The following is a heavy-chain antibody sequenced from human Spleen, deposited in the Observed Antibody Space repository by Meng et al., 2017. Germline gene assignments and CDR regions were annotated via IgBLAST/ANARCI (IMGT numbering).Heavy chain of an antibody. V-gene: IGHV3-48*04. CDR3: ARAGLLWFGESDY. CDR1: GFTFSNAW. Sequence: ESLKISCAASGFTFSNAWMTWVRQAPGKGLEWLSYISTTGSTLYYADSVKGRLTISRDNAKSTLFLQMNSLRAEDTAVYYCARAGLLWFGESDYWGQGTLVTVSS. D-gene: IGHD3-10*01. J-gene: IGHJ4*02. CDR2: ISTTGSTL.